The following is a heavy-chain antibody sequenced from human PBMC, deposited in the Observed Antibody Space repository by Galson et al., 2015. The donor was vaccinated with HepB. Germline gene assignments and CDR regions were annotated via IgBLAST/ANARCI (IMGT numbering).Heavy chain of an antibody. J-gene: IGHJ3*01. CDR2: IFFSGTT. V-gene: IGHV4-39*01. D-gene: IGHD3-16*01. CDR1: DGIRTSSFF. CDR3: ARQRVGPGGGFDV. Sequence: ETLSLTCSVSDGIRTSSFFWGWVRQSPGKGLEYIGSIFFSGTTYYNPSLKSRVTLSVDTSRNHFSLKLNSATAADTSIYYCARQRVGPGGGFDVWGHGALVTVSS.